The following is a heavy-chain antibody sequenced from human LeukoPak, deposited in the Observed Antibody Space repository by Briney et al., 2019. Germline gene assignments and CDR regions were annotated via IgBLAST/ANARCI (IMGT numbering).Heavy chain of an antibody. CDR2: IYYRGST. Sequence: SETLSLTCTVSGGSISSYYGSWIRQPPGKGREWSGYIYYRGSTNYNPSLKSRVTISVDTSKNQFSLKLSSVTATDTAVYYCARSHMRDSSGYFPWGQGTLVTVSS. D-gene: IGHD3-22*01. J-gene: IGHJ5*02. CDR1: GGSISSYY. CDR3: ARSHMRDSSGYFP. V-gene: IGHV4-59*01.